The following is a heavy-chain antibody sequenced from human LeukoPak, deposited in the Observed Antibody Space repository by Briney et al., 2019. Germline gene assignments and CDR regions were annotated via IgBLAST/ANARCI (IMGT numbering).Heavy chain of an antibody. J-gene: IGHJ6*03. Sequence: PGGSLRLSCAASGFTFSSYWMSWVRQAPGKGLEWVANIKQDGSEKYYVDSVKGRFTISRDNAKNSLYLQMNSLRAEDTAVYYCARARGGYCSSTSCRNPYYYYYMDVWGKGTRSPSP. CDR3: ARARGGYCSSTSCRNPYYYYYMDV. CDR1: GFTFSSYW. CDR2: IKQDGSEK. D-gene: IGHD2-2*01. V-gene: IGHV3-7*01.